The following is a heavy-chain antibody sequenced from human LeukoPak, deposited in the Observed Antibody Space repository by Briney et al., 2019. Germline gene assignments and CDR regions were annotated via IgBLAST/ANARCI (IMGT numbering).Heavy chain of an antibody. Sequence: GESLKISCKGSGYSFTSYWIGWVRQMPGKGLEWMGIIYPGDSDTRYSPSFQGQVTISADKSISTAYLQWSSLKASDTAIYYCARQVSSSWYRIWFDPWGQGTLVTVSS. CDR2: IYPGDSDT. CDR3: ARQVSSSWYRIWFDP. CDR1: GYSFTSYW. J-gene: IGHJ5*02. V-gene: IGHV5-51*01. D-gene: IGHD6-13*01.